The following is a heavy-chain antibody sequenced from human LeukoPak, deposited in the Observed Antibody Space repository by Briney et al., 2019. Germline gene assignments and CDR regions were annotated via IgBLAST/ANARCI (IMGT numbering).Heavy chain of an antibody. CDR3: VKDIRGDSRISGFAAEYFQH. D-gene: IGHD3-22*01. V-gene: IGHV3-9*01. CDR2: ISWNSGSI. Sequence: GGSLRLSCAASGFTFDDYAMHWVRQAPGKGLEWVSGISWNSGSIGYADSVKGRFTISRDNAKNSLYLQMNSLRAEDTALYYCVKDIRGDSRISGFAAEYFQHWGQGTLVTVSS. CDR1: GFTFDDYA. J-gene: IGHJ1*01.